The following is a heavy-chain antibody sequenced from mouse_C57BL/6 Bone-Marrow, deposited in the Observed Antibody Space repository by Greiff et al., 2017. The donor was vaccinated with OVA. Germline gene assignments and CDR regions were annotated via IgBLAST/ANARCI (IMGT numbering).Heavy chain of an antibody. J-gene: IGHJ2*01. D-gene: IGHD3-2*02. CDR2: IHPNSGST. V-gene: IGHV1-64*01. CDR1: GYTFTSYW. Sequence: VQLQQPGAELVKPGASVKLSCKASGYTFTSYWMHWVKQRPGQGLEWIGMIHPNSGSTNYNEKFKSKATLTVDKSSSTAYMQLSSLTSGDSAVYYCARDSSGYVLCFDYWGQGTTLTVSS. CDR3: ARDSSGYVLCFDY.